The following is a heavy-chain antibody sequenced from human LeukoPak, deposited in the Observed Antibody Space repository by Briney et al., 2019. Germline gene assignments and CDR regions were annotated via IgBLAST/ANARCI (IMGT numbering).Heavy chain of an antibody. Sequence: SETLSLTCTVSGYSISSGYYWGWIRQPPGKGLEWIGSIYHSGSTHYNPSLKSRVTISVDMSKNQLSLKLSSVTAADTAVYYCARGGGAVAVYFDYWGQGTLVTVSS. V-gene: IGHV4-38-2*02. CDR1: GYSISSGYY. CDR3: ARGGGAVAVYFDY. D-gene: IGHD6-19*01. CDR2: IYHSGST. J-gene: IGHJ4*02.